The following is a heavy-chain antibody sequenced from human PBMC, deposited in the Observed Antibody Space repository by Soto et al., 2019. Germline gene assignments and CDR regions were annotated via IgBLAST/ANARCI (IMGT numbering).Heavy chain of an antibody. Sequence: PSETLSLTCTVSGGSISSYYWSWIRQPPGKGLEWIGYIYYSGSTNYNPSLKSRVTISVDTSKNQFSLELSSVTAADTAVYYCARLSRYSSGWGRWYNWFDPWGQGTLVTVSS. J-gene: IGHJ5*02. CDR2: IYYSGST. CDR3: ARLSRYSSGWGRWYNWFDP. V-gene: IGHV4-59*08. CDR1: GGSISSYY. D-gene: IGHD6-19*01.